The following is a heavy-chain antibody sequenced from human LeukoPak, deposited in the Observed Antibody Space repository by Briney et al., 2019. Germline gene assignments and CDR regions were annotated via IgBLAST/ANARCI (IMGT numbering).Heavy chain of an antibody. CDR1: GGSISSYY. CDR3: ARSGRHYGSGSYSPNDY. CDR2: IYTSGST. Sequence: SETLSLTCTVSGGSISSYYWSWIRQPAGKGLEWIGRIYTSGSTYYNPSLKSRVTISVDTSKNQFSLKLSSVTAADTAVYYCARSGRHYGSGSYSPNDYWGQGTLVTVSS. J-gene: IGHJ4*02. V-gene: IGHV4-4*07. D-gene: IGHD3-10*01.